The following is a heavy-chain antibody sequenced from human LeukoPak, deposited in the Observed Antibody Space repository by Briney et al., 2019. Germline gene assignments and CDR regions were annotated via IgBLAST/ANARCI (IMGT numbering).Heavy chain of an antibody. CDR2: IYYSGST. Sequence: SETLSLTRTVSGGSISSYYWSWIRQPPGKGLEWIGYIYYSGSTNYNPSLKSRVTISVDTSKDQFSLKLSSVTAADTAVYYCARVYGDYVDYWGQGTLVTVSS. CDR1: GGSISSYY. V-gene: IGHV4-59*01. CDR3: ARVYGDYVDY. J-gene: IGHJ4*02. D-gene: IGHD4-17*01.